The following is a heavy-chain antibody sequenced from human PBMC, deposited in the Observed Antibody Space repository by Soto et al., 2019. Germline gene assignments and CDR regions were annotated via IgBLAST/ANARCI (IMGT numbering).Heavy chain of an antibody. CDR1: GGSISSGDYY. Sequence: PSETLSLTXTVSGGSISSGDYYWSWIRQPPGKGLEWIGYIYYSGSTYYNPSLKSRVTISVDTSKNQFSLKLSSVTAADTAVYYCVRGKVVPGMDVWGQGTTVTVSS. J-gene: IGHJ6*02. CDR3: VRGKVVPGMDV. V-gene: IGHV4-30-4*01. CDR2: IYYSGST. D-gene: IGHD2-2*01.